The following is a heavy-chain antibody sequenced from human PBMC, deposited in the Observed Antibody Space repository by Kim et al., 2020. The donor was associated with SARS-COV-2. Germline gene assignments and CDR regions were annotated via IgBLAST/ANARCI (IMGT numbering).Heavy chain of an antibody. D-gene: IGHD3-10*01. CDR1: GGSVSSGSYY. CDR3: ARGRGDGSGSYYNSYY. Sequence: SETLSLTCTVSGGSVSSGSYYWSWIRQPPGKGLEWIGYIYYSGSTNYNPSLKSRVTISVDTSKNQFSLKLSSVTAADTAVYYCARGRGDGSGSYYNSYY. CDR2: IYYSGST. J-gene: IGHJ6*01. V-gene: IGHV4-61*01.